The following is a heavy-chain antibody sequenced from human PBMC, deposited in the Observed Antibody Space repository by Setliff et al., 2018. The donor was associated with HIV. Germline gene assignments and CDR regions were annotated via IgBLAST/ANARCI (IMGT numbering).Heavy chain of an antibody. CDR1: HYSISDSYY. J-gene: IGHJ4*01. CDR3: ARGQWEGLHAYFFDV. V-gene: IGHV4-38-2*01. CDR2: VYYLGNT. D-gene: IGHD1-26*01. Sequence: PSETLSLTCLVSHYSISDSYYWGWVRQPPGKGLEWIGTVYYLGNTYHNPSLRSRLSLSIDRSHQSFSFQLTSVSAADTAMYYCARGQWEGLHAYFFDVWDHGMLVTVSS.